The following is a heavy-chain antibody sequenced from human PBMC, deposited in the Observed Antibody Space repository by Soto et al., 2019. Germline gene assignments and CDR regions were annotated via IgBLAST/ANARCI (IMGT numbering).Heavy chain of an antibody. J-gene: IGHJ3*02. V-gene: IGHV3-74*01. CDR3: ARVADCTYSSNCNGRAAFDM. D-gene: IGHD6-13*01. CDR2: INRDGSTI. Sequence: PGLSLRLSCAASGCTLSSHWMHCVRKTTGKGLVWVSRINRDGSTINYDDSVRGRYTISRDNAKNTLSLQMNSLRAEDTAVYYCARVADCTYSSNCNGRAAFDMWGQGTMVTVSS. CDR1: GCTLSSHW.